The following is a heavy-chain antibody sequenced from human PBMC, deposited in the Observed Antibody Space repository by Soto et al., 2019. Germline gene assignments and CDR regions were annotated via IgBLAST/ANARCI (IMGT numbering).Heavy chain of an antibody. CDR2: ISSAGYI. J-gene: IGHJ6*02. CDR3: ARDGGQQLDYGMDV. Sequence: PGGSLRLSCAASGFTFSSYDMNWVRQATGKGLEWVSSISSAGYIYYPGSVKGRFTISRENAKNSLYLQMNSLRAGDTAVYYCARDGGQQLDYGMDVWGQGTTVTVSS. V-gene: IGHV3-13*01. D-gene: IGHD6-13*01. CDR1: GFTFSSYD.